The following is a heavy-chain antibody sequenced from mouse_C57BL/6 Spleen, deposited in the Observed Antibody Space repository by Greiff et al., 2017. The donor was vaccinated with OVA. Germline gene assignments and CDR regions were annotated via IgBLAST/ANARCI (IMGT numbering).Heavy chain of an antibody. Sequence: DVKLVESGGDLVKPGGSLKLSCAASGFTFSSYGMSWVRQTPDKRLEWVATISSGGSYTYYPDSVKGRFTISRDNAKNTLYLQMGSLKSEDTDMDDCAREDGTYGSSYVTRDDWGQGTTLTVSS. CDR2: ISSGGSYT. D-gene: IGHD1-1*01. CDR3: AREDGTYGSSYVTRDD. CDR1: GFTFSSYG. J-gene: IGHJ2*01. V-gene: IGHV5-6*02.